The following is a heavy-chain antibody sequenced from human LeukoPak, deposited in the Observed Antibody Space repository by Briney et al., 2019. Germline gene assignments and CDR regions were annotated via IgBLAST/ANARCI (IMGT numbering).Heavy chain of an antibody. CDR2: IQNDGSLK. CDR1: GFTFSFYG. Sequence: GGSLRLSCATSGFTFSFYGMHWVRQAPGEGLEWVAFIQNDGSLKFYADSVQGRFSISRDNSKNTLFLQMNSLRADDTAVYYCAKTSDQLLYSKFDFWGQGTLVTVSS. V-gene: IGHV3-30*02. J-gene: IGHJ4*02. CDR3: AKTSDQLLYSKFDF. D-gene: IGHD2-2*02.